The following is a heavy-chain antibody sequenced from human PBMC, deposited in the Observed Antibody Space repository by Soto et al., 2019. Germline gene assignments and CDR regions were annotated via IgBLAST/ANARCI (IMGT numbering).Heavy chain of an antibody. J-gene: IGHJ4*02. CDR2: INPSGGST. Sequence: GASVKVSCKASGYTFTSYYMHWVRQAPGQGLEWMGIINPSGGSTSYAQKFQGRVTMTRDTSTSTVYMELSSLRSEDTAVYYCARAYDYVWGSYRSKGNYFDYWGQGTLVTVSS. V-gene: IGHV1-46*01. D-gene: IGHD3-16*02. CDR3: ARAYDYVWGSYRSKGNYFDY. CDR1: GYTFTSYY.